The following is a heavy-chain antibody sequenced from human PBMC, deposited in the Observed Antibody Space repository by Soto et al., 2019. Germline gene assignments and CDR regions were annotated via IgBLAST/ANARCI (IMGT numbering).Heavy chain of an antibody. D-gene: IGHD3-22*01. CDR1: GGTFSSYA. V-gene: IGHV1-69*13. CDR3: ARDWYDSSGYHNPFDY. CDR2: IIPIFGTA. J-gene: IGHJ4*02. Sequence: EASVKVSCKASGGTFSSYAISWVRQAPGQGLEWMGGIIPIFGTANYAQKFQGRVTITADESTSTAYMELSSLRSEDTAVYYCARDWYDSSGYHNPFDYWGQGTLVTVSS.